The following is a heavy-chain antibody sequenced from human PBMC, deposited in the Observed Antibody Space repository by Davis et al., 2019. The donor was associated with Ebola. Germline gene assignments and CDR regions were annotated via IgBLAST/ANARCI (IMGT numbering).Heavy chain of an antibody. J-gene: IGHJ6*04. CDR3: ARPIAAAGALDYYYGMDV. V-gene: IGHV3-48*02. D-gene: IGHD6-13*01. Sequence: GESLKISCAASGFTFSSYSMNWVRQAPGKGLEWVSYISSSSSTIYYADSVKGRFTISRDNAKNSLYLQMNSLRDEDTAVYYCARPIAAAGALDYYYGMDVWGKGTTVTVSS. CDR2: ISSSSSTI. CDR1: GFTFSSYS.